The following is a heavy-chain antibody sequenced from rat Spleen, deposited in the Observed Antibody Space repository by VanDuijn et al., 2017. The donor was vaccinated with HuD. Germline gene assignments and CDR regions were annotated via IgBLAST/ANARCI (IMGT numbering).Heavy chain of an antibody. CDR1: GFTFSRYW. CDR2: INTDGKRT. CDR3: AKEDFGVTFGY. V-gene: IGHV5-58*01. D-gene: IGHD4-3*01. J-gene: IGHJ2*01. Sequence: EVQLVETGGGLVQPGRSLKLSCVASGFTFSRYWMYWIRQAPGKGLEWISSINTDGKRTDYPDSVKGRFTVSRDNAENTVYLQMNSLRSEDSATYYCAKEDFGVTFGYWGQGVMVTVSS.